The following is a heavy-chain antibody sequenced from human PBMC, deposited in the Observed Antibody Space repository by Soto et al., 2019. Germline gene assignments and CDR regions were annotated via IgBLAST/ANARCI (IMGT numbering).Heavy chain of an antibody. J-gene: IGHJ6*02. CDR1: GFTFDDYA. CDR3: AKGRQQLVFYYYYGMDV. Sequence: PGGSLRLFCAASGFTFDDYAMHWVRQAPWKGLEWVSGISWNSGSIGYADSVKGRFTISRDNAKNSLYLQMNSLRAEDTALYYCAKGRQQLVFYYYYGMDVWGQGTTVTSP. CDR2: ISWNSGSI. V-gene: IGHV3-9*01. D-gene: IGHD6-13*01.